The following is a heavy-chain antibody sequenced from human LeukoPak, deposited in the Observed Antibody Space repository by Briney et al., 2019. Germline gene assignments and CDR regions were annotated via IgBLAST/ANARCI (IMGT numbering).Heavy chain of an antibody. D-gene: IGHD6-6*01. V-gene: IGHV1-2*02. Sequence: ASVKVSCKASGYTFTGYYMHWMRQAPGQGLGWMGWINPNSGGTNYAQKFQGRVTMTRDTSISTAYMELSRLRSDDTAVYYCARDPGRRNRRVYMDVWGKGTTVTVSS. CDR1: GYTFTGYY. CDR2: INPNSGGT. J-gene: IGHJ6*03. CDR3: ARDPGRRNRRVYMDV.